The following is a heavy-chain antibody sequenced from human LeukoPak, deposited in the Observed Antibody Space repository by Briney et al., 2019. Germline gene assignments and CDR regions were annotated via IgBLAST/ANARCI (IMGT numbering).Heavy chain of an antibody. CDR3: ARATYYYDSSGLPRDY. J-gene: IGHJ4*02. CDR2: INPNSGGT. D-gene: IGHD3-22*01. Sequence: ASVKVSCKASGYTFTGYYMHWVRQAPGQGLEWMGWINPNSGGTNYAQKFQGRVTMTRDTSISTAYMELSGLRSDDTAVYYCARATYYYDSSGLPRDYWGQGTLVTVSS. V-gene: IGHV1-2*02. CDR1: GYTFTGYY.